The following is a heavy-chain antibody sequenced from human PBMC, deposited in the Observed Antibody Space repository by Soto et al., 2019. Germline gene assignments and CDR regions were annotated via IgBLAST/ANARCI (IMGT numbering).Heavy chain of an antibody. D-gene: IGHD3-22*01. CDR2: IYYSGST. V-gene: IGHV4-28*01. CDR1: GYSISSSNW. J-gene: IGHJ4*02. CDR3: ARSAVAITSVGYFDY. Sequence: QVQLQESGPGLVKPSDTLSLTCAVSGYSISSSNWWGWIRQPPGKGLEWIGYIYYSGSTYYNPSLNSRVTMSVDTSKSQFSLQLSFVTAVDTAVYYCARSAVAITSVGYFDYWGQGTLVTVSS.